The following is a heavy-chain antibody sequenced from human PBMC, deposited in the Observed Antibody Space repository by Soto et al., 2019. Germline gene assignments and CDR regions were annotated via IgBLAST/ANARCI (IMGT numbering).Heavy chain of an antibody. CDR3: ARSSITMVRGSITQKTPLYYYYLDV. V-gene: IGHV3-66*01. J-gene: IGHJ6*03. CDR1: GFTFSSDD. D-gene: IGHD3-10*01. Sequence: GGSLRLSCAASGFTFSSDDMHWVRQAPGKGLEWVSVIYSGGSTYYADSVKGRFTISRDNSKNTLYLQMNSLRAEDTAVYYCARSSITMVRGSITQKTPLYYYYLDVWGKGTTVTVSS. CDR2: IYSGGST.